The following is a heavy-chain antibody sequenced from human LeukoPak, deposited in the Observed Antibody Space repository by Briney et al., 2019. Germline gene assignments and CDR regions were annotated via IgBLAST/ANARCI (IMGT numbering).Heavy chain of an antibody. Sequence: GGSLRLSCAASGFIFSSSWMTWVRQAPGKGLEWVANMNQDGSEKYYVASVEGRFTISRDNAKNSVFLQMNSLRAEDTAVYYCARDMDPYFYYAMDVWGQGTTVTVSS. CDR2: MNQDGSEK. D-gene: IGHD2-21*01. V-gene: IGHV3-7*03. CDR3: ARDMDPYFYYAMDV. CDR1: GFIFSSSW. J-gene: IGHJ6*02.